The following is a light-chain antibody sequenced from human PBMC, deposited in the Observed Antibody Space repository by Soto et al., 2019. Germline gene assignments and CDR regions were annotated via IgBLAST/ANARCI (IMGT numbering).Light chain of an antibody. CDR2: DVS. V-gene: IGLV2-11*01. CDR1: SSDVGDFNY. CDR3: CSYAGSIAV. Sequence: QSVLTQPRSVSGSPGQSVTISCTGTSSDVGDFNYVSWYQQHPGKAPKLMIYDVSKRPSGVPDRFSGSKSGNTASLTISGLQAEDEADYYCCSYAGSIAVFGTGTKVTVL. J-gene: IGLJ1*01.